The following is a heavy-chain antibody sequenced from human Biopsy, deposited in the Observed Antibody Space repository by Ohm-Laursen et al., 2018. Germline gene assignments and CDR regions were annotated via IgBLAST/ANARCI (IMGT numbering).Heavy chain of an antibody. V-gene: IGHV4-4*09. Sequence: GTLSLTCTVSGGSVSGYYWNWIRQAPGKTLEWLGNIFKDGNTHYNPSLRSRLIISIDTSKNQFSLMMTSVSGADTAVYFCARVGSGWAPFDKWGPGTLVTVSS. J-gene: IGHJ4*02. D-gene: IGHD6-19*01. CDR1: GGSVSGYY. CDR3: ARVGSGWAPFDK. CDR2: IFKDGNT.